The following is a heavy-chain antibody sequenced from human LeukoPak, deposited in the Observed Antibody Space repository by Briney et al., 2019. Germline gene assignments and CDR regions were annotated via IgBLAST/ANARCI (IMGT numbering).Heavy chain of an antibody. J-gene: IGHJ4*02. D-gene: IGHD3-10*01. CDR2: VDYSGRP. V-gene: IGHV4-39*01. CDR3: ARLDASLAHLSGSFPDY. Sequence: SDTLSLTCPVSGGSINNSDYFWLCIPQPPGKGLEWMGNVDYSGRPHRNPSLMGRVPINTDRSGQQFPLNLSCVSAADTAVYFCARLDASLAHLSGSFPDYWGQGALVTVSS. CDR1: GGSINNSDYF.